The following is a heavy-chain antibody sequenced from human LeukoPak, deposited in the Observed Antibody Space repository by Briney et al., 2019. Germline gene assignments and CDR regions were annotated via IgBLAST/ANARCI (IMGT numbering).Heavy chain of an antibody. CDR3: ARDVPPRSGSYISPGNYYGMDV. CDR2: IYYSGST. CDR1: GGSISSYY. V-gene: IGHV4-59*01. J-gene: IGHJ6*02. Sequence: PSETLSLTCTVSGGSISSYYWSWIRQPPGEGLEWIGYIYYSGSTNYNPSLKSRVTISVDTSKNQFSLKLSSVTAADTAVYYCARDVPPRSGSYISPGNYYGMDVWGQGTTVTVSS. D-gene: IGHD3-10*01.